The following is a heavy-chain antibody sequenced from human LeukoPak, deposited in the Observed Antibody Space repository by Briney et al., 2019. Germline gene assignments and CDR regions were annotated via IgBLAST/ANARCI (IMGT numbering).Heavy chain of an antibody. Sequence: GASVKVSCKASGGTFSSYDINWVRQATGQGLEWMGWMNPNSGNTGYAQKFQGRVTMTRNTSISTAYMELSSLRSEDTAVYYCARLVGESYYDSSGYSMKNYYGMDVWGQGTTVTVSS. CDR3: ARLVGESYYDSSGYSMKNYYGMDV. J-gene: IGHJ6*02. D-gene: IGHD3-22*01. CDR2: MNPNSGNT. CDR1: GGTFSSYD. V-gene: IGHV1-8*02.